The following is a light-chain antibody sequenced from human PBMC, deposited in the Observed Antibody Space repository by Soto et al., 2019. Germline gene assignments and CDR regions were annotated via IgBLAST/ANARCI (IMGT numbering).Light chain of an antibody. V-gene: IGKV1-13*02. J-gene: IGKJ3*01. CDR1: QGISSA. CDR2: DAS. CDR3: QQFNSYPL. Sequence: ALQLTQSPSSLSASVGDRVTITCRASQGISSALAWYQQKPGKAPKLLIYDASSLESGVPSRFSGSVSGTDFTLTISSLQPEDFATYYCQQFNSYPLFGPGTKMDIK.